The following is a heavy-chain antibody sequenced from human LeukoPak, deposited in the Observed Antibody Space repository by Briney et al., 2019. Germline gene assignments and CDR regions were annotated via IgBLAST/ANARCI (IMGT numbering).Heavy chain of an antibody. CDR2: IRYDGSNK. D-gene: IGHD6-13*01. V-gene: IGHV3-30*02. Sequence: PGTSLRLSCAASGFTFSTYAMHWVRQAPGKGLEWVAFIRYDGSNKSYAVSVKGRFTISRDNSKNTLYVQMNSLRAEDTAVYYCAKGIRIAAAGSYFDYWGQGTLVTVSS. CDR3: AKGIRIAAAGSYFDY. CDR1: GFTFSTYA. J-gene: IGHJ4*02.